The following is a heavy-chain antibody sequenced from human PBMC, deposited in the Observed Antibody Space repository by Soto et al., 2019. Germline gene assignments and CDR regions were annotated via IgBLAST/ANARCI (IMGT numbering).Heavy chain of an antibody. D-gene: IGHD3-3*01. Sequence: GESLKISCKGSGYSFTSYWIGWVRQMPGKGLEWMGIIYPGDSDTRYSPSFQGQVTISADKSISTAYLQWSSLKASDTAMYYCARGLVFGVVITPSTFDYWGQETLVTVPS. CDR1: GYSFTSYW. V-gene: IGHV5-51*01. J-gene: IGHJ4*02. CDR2: IYPGDSDT. CDR3: ARGLVFGVVITPSTFDY.